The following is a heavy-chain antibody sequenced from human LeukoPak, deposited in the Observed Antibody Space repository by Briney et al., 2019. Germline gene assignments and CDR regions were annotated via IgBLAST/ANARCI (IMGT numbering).Heavy chain of an antibody. CDR1: GFTFSSYW. D-gene: IGHD2-8*02. Sequence: GGSLRLSCAASGFTFSSYWMHWVRQAPGRGPVWVSGIKPDGTYTHYADSVKGRFTISRDDAKNTLYLQMNSLRVEDTAVYYCANYWYPWGPGTLVTVSS. V-gene: IGHV3-74*01. CDR3: ANYWYP. CDR2: IKPDGTYT. J-gene: IGHJ5*02.